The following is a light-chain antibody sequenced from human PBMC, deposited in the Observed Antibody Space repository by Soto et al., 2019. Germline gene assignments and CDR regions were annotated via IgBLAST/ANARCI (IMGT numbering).Light chain of an antibody. CDR1: QSVSSY. CDR2: DAS. V-gene: IGKV3-11*01. CDR3: QQGSNWPLT. J-gene: IGKJ4*01. Sequence: EIVFTQSPATLSLSPGERATLSCRASQSVSSYLAWYQQKPGQAPRLRIYDASNRATAIPARVSGSGSGTDFTLTVSSLETEDFAVYYCQQGSNWPLTFGGGNKVEIK.